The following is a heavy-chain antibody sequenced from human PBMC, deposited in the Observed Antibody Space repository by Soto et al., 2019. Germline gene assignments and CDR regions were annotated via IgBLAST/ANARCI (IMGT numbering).Heavy chain of an antibody. CDR3: AGRCDGTNCLAHFDY. V-gene: IGHV1-69*06. J-gene: IGHJ4*02. CDR1: GGTFNNYV. D-gene: IGHD2-2*01. Sequence: SVKVSCKASGGTFNNYVINWVRQAPGQGLEWMAGIIPIFGTPNYAQKFQGRVTITVDKSTSTAYMELNSLRSEDTAVYYCAGRCDGTNCLAHFDYWGQGTLVTVSS. CDR2: IIPIFGTP.